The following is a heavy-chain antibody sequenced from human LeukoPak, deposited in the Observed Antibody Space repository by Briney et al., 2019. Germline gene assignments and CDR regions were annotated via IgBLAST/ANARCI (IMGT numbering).Heavy chain of an antibody. J-gene: IGHJ3*01. D-gene: IGHD2-8*02. CDR2: MKGDVSVK. CDR3: ARWDAYYTGGIGYSGDFAFDF. V-gene: IGHV3-7*01. CDR1: GFTFSIYW. Sequence: PGGSLRLSCAAAGFTFSIYWMSWVRQAPGKGLEWVASMKGDVSVKHFLDSVEGRFTISRDNAKNSLYLQMNSLRAEDTAIYYCARWDAYYTGGIGYSGDFAFDFWGQGTLVTVSS.